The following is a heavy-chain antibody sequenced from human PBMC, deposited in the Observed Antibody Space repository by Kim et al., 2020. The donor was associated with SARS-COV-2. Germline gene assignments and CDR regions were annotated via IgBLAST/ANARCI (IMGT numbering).Heavy chain of an antibody. Sequence: ASVKVSCKASGYTFTSYYMHWVRQAPGQGLEWMGIINPSGGSTSYAQKFQGRVTMTRDTSTSTVYMELSSLRSEDTAVYYCARKYYYDSSGYYKPHYYYYYGMDVWGQGTTVTVSS. J-gene: IGHJ6*02. D-gene: IGHD3-22*01. CDR3: ARKYYYDSSGYYKPHYYYYYGMDV. CDR2: INPSGGST. CDR1: GYTFTSYY. V-gene: IGHV1-46*01.